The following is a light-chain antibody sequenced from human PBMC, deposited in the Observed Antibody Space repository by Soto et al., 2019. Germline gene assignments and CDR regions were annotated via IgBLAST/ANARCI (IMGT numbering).Light chain of an antibody. V-gene: IGKV1-39*01. CDR3: QQSYSVPRLT. CDR2: FAS. CDR1: QDIDTY. Sequence: MTQSPSSLSAFVGERVTITCRASQDIDTYVNWYQFKTGEAPKLLIYFASTLQTGVPYRFSGSGAGTDFTHTIANLQPEDFGIYYCQQSYSVPRLTFGPGTRVNIK. J-gene: IGKJ4*01.